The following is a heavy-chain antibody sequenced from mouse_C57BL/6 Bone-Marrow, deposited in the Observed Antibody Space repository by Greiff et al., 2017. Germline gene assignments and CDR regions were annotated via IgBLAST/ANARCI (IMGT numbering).Heavy chain of an antibody. CDR2: INPNNGGT. V-gene: IGHV1-26*01. CDR1: GYTFTDYY. Sequence: EVQLQQSGPELVKPGASVKISCKASGYTFTDYYMNWVKQSHGKSLEWIGDINPNNGGTSYNQKFKGKATLTVDKSSSPAYMELRSLTSEDSAVYYCAQIYYDYDEGYWGQGTTLTVSS. CDR3: AQIYYDYDEGY. J-gene: IGHJ2*01. D-gene: IGHD2-4*01.